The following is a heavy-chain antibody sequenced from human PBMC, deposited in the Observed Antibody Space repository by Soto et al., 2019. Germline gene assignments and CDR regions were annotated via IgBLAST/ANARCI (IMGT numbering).Heavy chain of an antibody. J-gene: IGHJ6*02. V-gene: IGHV3-23*04. D-gene: IGHD1-1*01. CDR3: AKVGRGTSYYYYGMDV. CDR2: ISGSGGST. CDR1: GFTFSSYA. Sequence: VQLVESGGGLVQPGGSLRLSCAASGFTFSSYAMSWVRQAPGKGLEWVSAISGSGGSTYYADSVKGRFTISRDNSKNTLYLQMNSLRAEDTAVYYCAKVGRGTSYYYYGMDVWGQGTTVTVSS.